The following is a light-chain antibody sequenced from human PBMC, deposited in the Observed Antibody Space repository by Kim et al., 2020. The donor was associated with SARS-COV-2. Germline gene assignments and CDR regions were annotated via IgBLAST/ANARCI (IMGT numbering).Light chain of an antibody. CDR1: SSNIGSNY. V-gene: IGLV1-47*01. J-gene: IGLJ1*01. CDR3: AAWDDSLSVLYV. CDR2: SNS. Sequence: VTISCSGSSSNIGSNYVYWYQQLPGTSPRLLIYSNSQRPSGVPDRFSGSKSGTSASLAISGLRSEDEADYYCAAWDDSLSVLYVFGTGTKVTVL.